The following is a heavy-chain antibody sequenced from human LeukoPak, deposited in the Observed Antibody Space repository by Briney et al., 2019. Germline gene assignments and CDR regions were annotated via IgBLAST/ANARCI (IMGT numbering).Heavy chain of an antibody. J-gene: IGHJ1*01. CDR3: AKGGSETGTLYLEY. D-gene: IGHD1-20*01. CDR2: IRYDGSNK. CDR1: GFTFSSYG. Sequence: GGSLRLSCAASGFTFSSYGMHWVRQAPGKGLEWVAFIRYDGSNKYYADSVKGRFTISRDNFKNTLYLQMNSLRDEDTAVYYCAKGGSETGTLYLEYWGQGTLVTVSS. V-gene: IGHV3-30*02.